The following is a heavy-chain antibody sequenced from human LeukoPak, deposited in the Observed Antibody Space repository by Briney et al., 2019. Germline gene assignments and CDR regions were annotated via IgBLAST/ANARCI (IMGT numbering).Heavy chain of an antibody. Sequence: GGSLRLSCAASGFTFSSYSMNWVRQAPGKGLEWVSSISSSSSYIYYADSVKGRFTISRDNAKNSLYLQMNSLRAEDTSLYYCARSRGAENYYDSSGYSDYWGQGTLVTVSS. CDR3: ARSRGAENYYDSSGYSDY. CDR1: GFTFSSYS. D-gene: IGHD3-22*01. V-gene: IGHV3-21*01. J-gene: IGHJ4*02. CDR2: ISSSSSYI.